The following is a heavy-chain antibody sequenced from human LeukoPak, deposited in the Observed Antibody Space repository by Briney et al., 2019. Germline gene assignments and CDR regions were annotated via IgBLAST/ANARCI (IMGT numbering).Heavy chain of an antibody. Sequence: GGSLRLSCAASGFTFSSYWMSWVRQAPGKGLEWVANIKQDGSEKYYVDSAKGRFTISRDNAKNSLYLQMNSLRAEDTAVYYCAREDCSSTSCSIDYWGQGTLVTVSS. J-gene: IGHJ4*02. D-gene: IGHD2-2*01. V-gene: IGHV3-7*01. CDR3: AREDCSSTSCSIDY. CDR2: IKQDGSEK. CDR1: GFTFSSYW.